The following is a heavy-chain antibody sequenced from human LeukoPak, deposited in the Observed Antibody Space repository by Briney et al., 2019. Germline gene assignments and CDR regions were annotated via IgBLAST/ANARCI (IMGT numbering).Heavy chain of an antibody. D-gene: IGHD2-2*01. J-gene: IGHJ4*02. V-gene: IGHV4-34*01. CDR3: ATRGVVVDY. CDR2: INHSGST. Sequence: SETLSRTFAVYGGSFRGYYWSWIRQPPGKGREWVGEINHSGSTNYNPSPKSRVTLSVDTSKIQFSLKLSTAAAADAAVYYCATRGVVVDYWGQGTLVTVSS. CDR1: GGSFRGYY.